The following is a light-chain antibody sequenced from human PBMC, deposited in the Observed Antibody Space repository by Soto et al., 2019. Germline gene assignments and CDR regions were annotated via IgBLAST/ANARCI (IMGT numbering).Light chain of an antibody. J-gene: IGKJ4*01. Sequence: EIVLTQSPGTLSLSPGERATLSCRASQSVSSSNLAWYQQKPGQAPRXXIYGASTRATGIPARFSGSGSGTEFTLTISSLEPEDFAVYYCQQRSDWPLTFGGGTQVDIK. V-gene: IGKV3D-20*02. CDR2: GAS. CDR3: QQRSDWPLT. CDR1: QSVSSSN.